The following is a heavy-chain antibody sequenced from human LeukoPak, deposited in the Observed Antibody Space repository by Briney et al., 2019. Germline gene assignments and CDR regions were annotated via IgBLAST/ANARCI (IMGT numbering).Heavy chain of an antibody. CDR2: IRYDGSNK. Sequence: PGGSLRLPCAASGFTFSSYGMHWVRQAPGKGLEWVAFIRYDGSNKYYADSVKGRFTISRDNSKNTLYLQMNSLRAEDTAVYYCAKGKYSYGGTYYYYYTDVWGKGTTVTVSS. CDR3: AKGKYSYGGTYYYYYTDV. J-gene: IGHJ6*03. V-gene: IGHV3-30*02. D-gene: IGHD5-18*01. CDR1: GFTFSSYG.